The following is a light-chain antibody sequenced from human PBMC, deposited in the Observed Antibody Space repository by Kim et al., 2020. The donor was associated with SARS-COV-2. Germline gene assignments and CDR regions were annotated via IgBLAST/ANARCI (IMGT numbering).Light chain of an antibody. V-gene: IGKV1-39*01. CDR2: AAS. Sequence: DVQMTQSPPSLSASVGNRVTINCRASQSISNSLNWYQHKPGKAPKLLIYAASSLQSGVPSRFSGSGSGTDFTLTISSLQPEDFATYYCQQSYSPALYTFAQGTKLEI. J-gene: IGKJ2*01. CDR3: QQSYSPALYT. CDR1: QSISNS.